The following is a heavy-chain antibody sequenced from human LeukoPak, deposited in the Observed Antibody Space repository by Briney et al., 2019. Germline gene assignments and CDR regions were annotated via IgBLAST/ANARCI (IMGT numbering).Heavy chain of an antibody. D-gene: IGHD3-10*01. Sequence: PSETLSLTCAVSGASISGNHWSWIRHPPGKGLEWIGYIYYSGSTNYNPSLKSRVTISVDTSKNQFSLKLSSVTAADTAVYYCARAGYGSGSYLQFDYWGQGTLVTVSS. J-gene: IGHJ4*02. V-gene: IGHV4-59*01. CDR3: ARAGYGSGSYLQFDY. CDR1: GASISGNH. CDR2: IYYSGST.